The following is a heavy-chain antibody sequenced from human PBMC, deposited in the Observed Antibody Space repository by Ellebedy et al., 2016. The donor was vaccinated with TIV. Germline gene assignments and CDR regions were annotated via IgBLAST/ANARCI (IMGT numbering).Heavy chain of an antibody. D-gene: IGHD6-13*01. CDR2: TYYRSKWYS. CDR3: ARDRGGFRGAAAGFFDY. V-gene: IGHV6-1*01. CDR1: GNSVSSNSDA. Sequence: SQTLSLTCALSGNSVSSNSDAWNWVRQSPSRGLEWLGRTYYRSKWYSDYAVSVKSRITINPDTSKNQFSLHLNSVTPEDTAVYYFARDRGGFRGAAAGFFDYWGQGTLVTVSS. J-gene: IGHJ4*02.